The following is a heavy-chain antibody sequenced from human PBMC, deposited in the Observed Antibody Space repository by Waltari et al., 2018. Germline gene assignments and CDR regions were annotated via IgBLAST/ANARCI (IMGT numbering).Heavy chain of an antibody. CDR3: ARADCSGGSCLGFDS. Sequence: QLPVQESGSRLLKPSQTLSLTCSVSGASISNGDFSWSWIRQPPGKGLQWIGFLYHSGSRYYNPSLKSRVSMSADRSKSQFSLKLDSVTAADTAVYYCARADCSGGSCLGFDSWGQGTLVTVSS. CDR2: LYHSGSR. D-gene: IGHD2-15*01. V-gene: IGHV4-30-2*01. J-gene: IGHJ4*02. CDR1: GASISNGDFS.